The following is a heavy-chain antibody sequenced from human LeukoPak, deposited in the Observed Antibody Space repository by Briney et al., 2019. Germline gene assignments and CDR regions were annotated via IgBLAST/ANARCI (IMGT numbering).Heavy chain of an antibody. CDR1: GYTFTNYD. V-gene: IGHV1-8*01. J-gene: IGHJ5*02. CDR3: ARGPDCSSFSCPYWFDP. Sequence: ASVKVSCKASGYTFTNYDINWVRQATGQGLEWMGWMNPNSGNTGYAQKFQGRVTMTRNTSISTAYMELSSLRSEDTAVYYCARGPDCSSFSCPYWFDPWGQGTPVTVSS. D-gene: IGHD2-2*01. CDR2: MNPNSGNT.